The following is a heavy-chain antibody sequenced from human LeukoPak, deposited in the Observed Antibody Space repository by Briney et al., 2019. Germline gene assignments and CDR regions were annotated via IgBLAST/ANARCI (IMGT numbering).Heavy chain of an antibody. D-gene: IGHD2-21*02. CDR2: IYYSGST. J-gene: IGHJ6*02. CDR3: ARVVTAPNHIYYYGMDV. CDR1: GGFISSYY. V-gene: IGHV4-59*08. Sequence: SETLSLTCTVSGGFISSYYWSWIRQPPGKGLEWIGYIYYSGSTNYNPSLKSRVTISVDTSKNQFSLKLSSVTAADTAVYYCARVVTAPNHIYYYGMDVWGQGTTVTVSS.